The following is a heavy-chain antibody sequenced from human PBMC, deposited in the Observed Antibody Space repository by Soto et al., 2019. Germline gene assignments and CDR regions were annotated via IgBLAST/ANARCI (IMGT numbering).Heavy chain of an antibody. D-gene: IGHD3-3*01. CDR3: ARQAYDFWSGYYRNFDY. J-gene: IGHJ4*02. CDR1: GYSFTSYW. Sequence: AGSLKISCKGSGYSFTSYWIGWVRQMPGKGLEWMGIIYPGDSDTRYSPSFQGQVTISADKSISTAYLQWSSLKASDTAMYYCARQAYDFWSGYYRNFDYWGQATLVTV. CDR2: IYPGDSDT. V-gene: IGHV5-51*01.